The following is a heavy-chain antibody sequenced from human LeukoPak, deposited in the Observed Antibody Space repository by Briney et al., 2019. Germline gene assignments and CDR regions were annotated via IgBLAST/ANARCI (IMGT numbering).Heavy chain of an antibody. D-gene: IGHD3-3*01. CDR2: IYYSGST. J-gene: IGHJ3*02. V-gene: IGHV4-59*01. CDR3: ARLVERVYYDFWSRFPASDAFDI. CDR1: GGSISSYY. Sequence: SETLSLTCTVSGGSISSYYWSWIRQPPGKGLEWIGYIYYSGSTNYNPSLKSRVTISVDTSKNQFSLKLSSVTAADTAVYYCARLVERVYYDFWSRFPASDAFDIWGQGTMVTVSS.